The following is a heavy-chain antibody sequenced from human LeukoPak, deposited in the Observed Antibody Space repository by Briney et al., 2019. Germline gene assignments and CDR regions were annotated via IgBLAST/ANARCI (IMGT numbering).Heavy chain of an antibody. V-gene: IGHV1-2*02. CDR2: INPNSGGT. Sequence: GASVKVSCKASGYTFTGYYMHWVRQAPGQGLEGMGWINPNSGGTNYAQKFQGRVTMTRDTSISTAYMELSRLRSDDTAVYYCARALILSTRAVDYWGQGTLVTVSS. J-gene: IGHJ4*02. D-gene: IGHD1-1*01. CDR1: GYTFTGYY. CDR3: ARALILSTRAVDY.